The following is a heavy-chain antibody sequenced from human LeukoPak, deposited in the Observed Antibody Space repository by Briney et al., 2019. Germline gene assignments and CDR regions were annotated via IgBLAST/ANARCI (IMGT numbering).Heavy chain of an antibody. Sequence: SETLSLTCSVSGGSISSYFWSWIRQPTGRGLEWSGYISYSGSTDYNPSLKSRVTISVDTSKNQFSLKLRSVTAADTAVYYCARSEAPMVRGVIMVNWVNPWGQGTLVTVSS. V-gene: IGHV4-59*01. CDR1: GGSISSYF. CDR3: ARSEAPMVRGVIMVNWVNP. CDR2: ISYSGST. J-gene: IGHJ5*02. D-gene: IGHD3-10*01.